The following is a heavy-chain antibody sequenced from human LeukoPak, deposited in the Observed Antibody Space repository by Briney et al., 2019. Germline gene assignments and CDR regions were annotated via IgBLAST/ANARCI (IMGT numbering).Heavy chain of an antibody. J-gene: IGHJ4*02. CDR1: GFTFSYYT. CDR2: IRYDGTNK. CDR3: AKARTRGYSYGSFDY. D-gene: IGHD5-18*01. Sequence: GGSLRLSCAASGFTFSYYTIHWVRQAPGKGLEWVAFIRYDGTNKSYADSVKGRFTISRDNSKNTLYLQMNSLRAEDTAVYYCAKARTRGYSYGSFDYWGQGTLVTVSS. V-gene: IGHV3-30*02.